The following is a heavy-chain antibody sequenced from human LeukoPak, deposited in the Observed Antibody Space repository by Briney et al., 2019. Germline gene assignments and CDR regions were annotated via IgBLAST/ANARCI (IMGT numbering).Heavy chain of an antibody. CDR1: GYIFTSYA. Sequence: APVKVSCKASGYIFTSYAISWVRQAPGQGLEWMGWISAYNDNTDYAQKLQGRVTMTTDTSTSTAYMELRSLRSDDTAVYYCARGGGVGAVADHFDYWGQGTLVTVSS. D-gene: IGHD6-19*01. V-gene: IGHV1-18*01. CDR3: ARGGGVGAVADHFDY. CDR2: ISAYNDNT. J-gene: IGHJ4*02.